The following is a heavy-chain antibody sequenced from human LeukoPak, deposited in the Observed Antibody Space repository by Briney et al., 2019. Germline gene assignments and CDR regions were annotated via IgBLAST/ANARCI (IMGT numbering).Heavy chain of an antibody. V-gene: IGHV4-61*02. Sequence: SETLSLTCTVSGGSISSGSYYWSWIRQPAGKGLEWIGRIYTSGSTNYNPSLKSRVTISVDTSKNQFSLQLNSVTPEDTAVYYCARDYGDFFDYWGQGTLVTVSS. J-gene: IGHJ4*02. CDR2: IYTSGST. D-gene: IGHD4-17*01. CDR1: GGSISSGSYY. CDR3: ARDYGDFFDY.